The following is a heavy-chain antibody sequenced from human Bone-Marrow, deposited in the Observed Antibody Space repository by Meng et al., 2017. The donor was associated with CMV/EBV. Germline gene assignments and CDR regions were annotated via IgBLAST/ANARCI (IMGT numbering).Heavy chain of an antibody. CDR2: ISYDGSNK. V-gene: IGHV3-30-3*01. CDR1: GFTFSSYA. Sequence: GGSLRLSCAASGFTFSSYAMHWVRQAPGKGLEWVAVISYDGSNKYYADSVKGRFTISRDNSKNTLYLQMNSLRAEDTAVYYCARDDLVVVINYQGYYYGMDVWGQGTTVTGSS. J-gene: IGHJ6*01. CDR3: ARDDLVVVINYQGYYYGMDV. D-gene: IGHD3-22*01.